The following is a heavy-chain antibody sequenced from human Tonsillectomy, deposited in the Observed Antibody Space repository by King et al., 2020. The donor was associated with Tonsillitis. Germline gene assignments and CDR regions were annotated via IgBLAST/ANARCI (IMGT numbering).Heavy chain of an antibody. V-gene: IGHV3-30*02. CDR1: GFTFSSYG. Sequence: VQLVESGGGVVQPGGSLRLSCAASGFTFSSYGMHWVRQAPGKGLEWVAFIQYDGSNKYYADSVKGRFIISRDNSKNTLYVQMNSLRADDTAVYYCAQDGPQLGFWGQGTLVTVSS. CDR3: AQDGPQLGF. J-gene: IGHJ4*02. D-gene: IGHD1-1*01. CDR2: IQYDGSNK.